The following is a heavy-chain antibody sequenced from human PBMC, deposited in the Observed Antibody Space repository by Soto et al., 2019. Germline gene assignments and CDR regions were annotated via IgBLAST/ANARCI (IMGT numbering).Heavy chain of an antibody. Sequence: EVQLVESGGGLVQPGGSLRLSCAASGFTFSNYWMHWVRQAPGKGPVWVSRINTDGSTTNYADSVKGRFTISRDNAKNTLYLQTNSLGAEDTAVYYCARDLGGYASHGGQGTLVNVSS. CDR1: GFTFSNYW. CDR3: ARDLGGYASH. V-gene: IGHV3-74*01. J-gene: IGHJ4*02. CDR2: INTDGSTT. D-gene: IGHD3-16*01.